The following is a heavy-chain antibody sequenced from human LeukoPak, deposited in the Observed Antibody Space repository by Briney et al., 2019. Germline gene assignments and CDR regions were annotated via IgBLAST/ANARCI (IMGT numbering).Heavy chain of an antibody. D-gene: IGHD3-9*01. J-gene: IGHJ4*02. CDR2: ISYDGSNK. V-gene: IGHV3-30*18. Sequence: PGGSLRLSCATSGFTFSSYGKHWVRQAPGKGLEWVAVISYDGSNKYYADSVKGRFTISRDNSKNTLYLQMNSLRAEDTAVYYCAKEGGEPILRYFDWLSHWGQGTLVTVSS. CDR3: AKEGGEPILRYFDWLSH. CDR1: GFTFSSYG.